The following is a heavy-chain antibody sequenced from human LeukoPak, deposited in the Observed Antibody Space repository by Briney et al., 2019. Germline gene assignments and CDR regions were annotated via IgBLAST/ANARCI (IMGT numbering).Heavy chain of an antibody. D-gene: IGHD4-23*01. J-gene: IGHJ4*02. CDR1: GFTVSSIY. CDR2: IYGGSTT. V-gene: IGHV3-66*01. CDR3: ARAPYGGNFFDY. Sequence: GGSLRLSCAASGFTVSSIYMSWVRQAPGKGLEWVSVIYGGSTTFYADSVKGRFTISRDNAKNSLYLQMNSLRAEDTAVYYCARAPYGGNFFDYWGQGTLVNVSS.